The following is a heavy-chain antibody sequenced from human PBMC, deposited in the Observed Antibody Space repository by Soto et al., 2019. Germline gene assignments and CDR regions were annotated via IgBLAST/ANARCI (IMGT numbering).Heavy chain of an antibody. CDR1: GGSFSGYY. CDR2: INHSGST. Sequence: SETLSLTCAVYGGSFSGYYWSWIRQPPGKGLEWIGEINHSGSTNYNPSLKSRVTISVDTSKNQFSLKLSSVTAADTAVYYCARGWGYSYGHYYYYYGMDVWGQGPTVTVS. CDR3: ARGWGYSYGHYYYYYGMDV. D-gene: IGHD5-18*01. J-gene: IGHJ6*02. V-gene: IGHV4-34*01.